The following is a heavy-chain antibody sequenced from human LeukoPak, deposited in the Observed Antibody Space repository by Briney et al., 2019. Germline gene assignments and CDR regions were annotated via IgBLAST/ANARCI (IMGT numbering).Heavy chain of an antibody. D-gene: IGHD3-10*01. Sequence: GGSLRLSCAASGFTFSSYWMHWVRQAPGKGLVWVSRINSDGSSTSYADSVKGRFTISRDNSKNTLYLQMDSLRAEDTAAYYCAKDAVRGSGRINWFDTWGQGTLVTVSS. V-gene: IGHV3-74*01. J-gene: IGHJ5*02. CDR3: AKDAVRGSGRINWFDT. CDR2: INSDGSST. CDR1: GFTFSSYW.